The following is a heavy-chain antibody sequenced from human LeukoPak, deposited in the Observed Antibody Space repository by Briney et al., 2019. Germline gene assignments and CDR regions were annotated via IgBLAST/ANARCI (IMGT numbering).Heavy chain of an antibody. J-gene: IGHJ4*02. V-gene: IGHV3-48*03. Sequence: GGSLRLSCAASAFTFSSYDMNWVRQAPGKGLEWVSYISSSGNTIYYADAVKGRFTISRDNAKNSVYLQMNSLRAEDTAVYYCARAHYVTSGDSYIPNSFDYWGQGTLVTVSS. D-gene: IGHD3-22*01. CDR3: ARAHYVTSGDSYIPNSFDY. CDR1: AFTFSSYD. CDR2: ISSSGNTI.